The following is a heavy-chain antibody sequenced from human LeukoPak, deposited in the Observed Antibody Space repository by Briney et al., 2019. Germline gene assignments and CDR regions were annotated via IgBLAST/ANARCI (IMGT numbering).Heavy chain of an antibody. CDR1: GFTVSSNY. J-gene: IGHJ1*01. CDR2: IYSGGST. V-gene: IGHV3-53*01. Sequence: GGSLRLSCAASGFTVSSNYMSWVRQAPGKGLEWVSVIYSGGSTYYADSVKGRFTISRDNSKNTLYLQMNSLRAEDTAVYYCASYFSPRNGIVGATPYFQHWGQGTLVTVSS. CDR3: ASYFSPRNGIVGATPYFQH. D-gene: IGHD1-26*01.